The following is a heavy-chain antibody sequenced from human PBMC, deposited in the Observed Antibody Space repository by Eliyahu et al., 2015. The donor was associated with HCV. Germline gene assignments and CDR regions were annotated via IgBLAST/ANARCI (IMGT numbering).Heavy chain of an antibody. V-gene: IGHV4-30-4*08. J-gene: IGHJ4*01. CDR1: XGPISSRNHY. Sequence: QVQLQESGPGLVKASQTLSLTCTVSXGPISSRNHYWSWIRQTPGRGLEWIGHIYYSGSTYYNPSLKSRVTMSLDTAENEFSLKLSSVTAADTAVYYCARDHYSGFVDYWGLGTLVNVSS. D-gene: IGHD4-23*01. CDR3: ARDHYSGFVDY. CDR2: IYYSGST.